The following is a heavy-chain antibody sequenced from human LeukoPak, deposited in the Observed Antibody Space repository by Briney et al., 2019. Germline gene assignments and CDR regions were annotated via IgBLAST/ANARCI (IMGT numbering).Heavy chain of an antibody. J-gene: IGHJ4*02. D-gene: IGHD3-10*01. Sequence: PSETLSLTCTVPGGSISSYYWSWIRQPPGKGLEWIGYIYYSGSTNYNPSLKGRVTISVDMSTRQISLKLSSVTAADTAVYYCARAVGGDGSGSLWGPGTLVTVSS. CDR1: GGSISSYY. CDR2: IYYSGST. V-gene: IGHV4-59*01. CDR3: ARAVGGDGSGSL.